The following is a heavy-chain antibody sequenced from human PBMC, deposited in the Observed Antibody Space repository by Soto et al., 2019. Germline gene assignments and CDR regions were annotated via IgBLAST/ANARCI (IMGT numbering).Heavy chain of an antibody. CDR2: VYNSGST. Sequence: XATLSLTCTVSGGSISSHYWTWIRQPPGKGLEWIGYVYNSGSTNYNPSLKSRVTISEDTSKSQFSLKVNSMTAADTAVYYCARYRREAVAGYTLDNWGQGILVTVSS. CDR1: GGSISSHY. CDR3: ARYRREAVAGYTLDN. J-gene: IGHJ4*02. D-gene: IGHD6-13*01. V-gene: IGHV4-59*11.